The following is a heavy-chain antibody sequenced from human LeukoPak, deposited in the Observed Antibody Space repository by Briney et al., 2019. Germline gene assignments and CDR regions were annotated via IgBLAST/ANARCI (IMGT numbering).Heavy chain of an antibody. CDR3: ALHHGRYSGYDLSDY. J-gene: IGHJ4*02. CDR1: GGTFSSYA. D-gene: IGHD5-12*01. V-gene: IGHV1-69*13. Sequence: GASVKVSCKASGGTFSSYAISWVRQAPGQGLEWMGGIIPIFGTANYAQKFQGRVTITADESTSTAYMELSSLRSEDTAVYYCALHHGRYSGYDLSDYWGQGTLVTVSS. CDR2: IIPIFGTA.